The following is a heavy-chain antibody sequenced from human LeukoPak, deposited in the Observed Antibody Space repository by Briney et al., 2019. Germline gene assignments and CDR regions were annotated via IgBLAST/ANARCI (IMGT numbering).Heavy chain of an antibody. Sequence: SETLSLTCTVSGGSISSYYWSWIRQPAGKGLEWIGRIYTSGSTNYNPSLKSRVTMSVDTSKNQFSLKLSSVTAADTAVYYCARGIAAAGNDYFDYWGQGTLVTVSS. V-gene: IGHV4-4*07. CDR3: ARGIAAAGNDYFDY. CDR1: GGSISSYY. CDR2: IYTSGST. D-gene: IGHD6-13*01. J-gene: IGHJ4*02.